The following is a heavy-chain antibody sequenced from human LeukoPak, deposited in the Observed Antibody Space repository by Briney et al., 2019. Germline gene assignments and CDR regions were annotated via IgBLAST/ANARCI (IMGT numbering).Heavy chain of an antibody. D-gene: IGHD5-12*01. Sequence: ASVKGSSTASAGTLTSSAISWGRQAPGQGLEWMGGIIPIFGTANYAQKFQGRVTITADESTSTAYMELTSLISEHTAVYYCARGGFSGYELTYWGQGTLVTVSS. CDR2: IIPIFGTA. J-gene: IGHJ4*02. CDR1: AGTLTSSA. V-gene: IGHV1-69*13. CDR3: ARGGFSGYELTY.